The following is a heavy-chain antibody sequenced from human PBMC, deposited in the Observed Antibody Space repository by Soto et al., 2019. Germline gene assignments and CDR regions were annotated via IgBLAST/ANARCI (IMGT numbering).Heavy chain of an antibody. CDR2: ISGSSGST. CDR1: GFTFSSYA. J-gene: IGHJ4*02. V-gene: IGHV3-23*01. CDR3: SKLVGTLYCSSTSCLGDYYFDY. D-gene: IGHD2-2*01. Sequence: PGGSLRLSCAASGFTFSSYAMSWVRQAPGKGLEWVSAISGSSGSTYYADSVKGRFTISRDNSKNTLYLQMNSLRAEDTAVYYCSKLVGTLYCSSTSCLGDYYFDYWGQGTLVTVSS.